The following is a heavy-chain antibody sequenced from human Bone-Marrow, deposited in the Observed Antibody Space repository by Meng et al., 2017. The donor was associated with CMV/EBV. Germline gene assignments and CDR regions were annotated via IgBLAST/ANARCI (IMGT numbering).Heavy chain of an antibody. CDR2: INPDTGGT. V-gene: IGHV1-2*02. D-gene: IGHD2-21*01. J-gene: IGHJ5*02. CDR1: GYTFTGYY. CDR3: ARDRDPLVAIRLGWFDP. Sequence: ASVKVSCKASGYTFTGYYMHWVRQAPGQGLEWMGWINPDTGGTNYAQKFQGMVTMTRDTSINTAYMELNRVRSDDTAVYYCARDRDPLVAIRLGWFDPWGQGTLVTFSS.